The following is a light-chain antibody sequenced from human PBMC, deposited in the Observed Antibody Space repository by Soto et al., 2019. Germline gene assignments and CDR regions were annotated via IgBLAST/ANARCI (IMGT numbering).Light chain of an antibody. CDR1: SSDVGEYNY. Sequence: QSALTQPPSASGSPGQSVTFSCTGSSSDVGEYNYVSWYQQHPGKAPKPMIYEVSEGPSGVPDRFSGSKSGNTASLTVSGLQAEDEADYYCTSYAGSNNVVFGGGTKLTVL. J-gene: IGLJ2*01. CDR2: EVS. V-gene: IGLV2-8*01. CDR3: TSYAGSNNVV.